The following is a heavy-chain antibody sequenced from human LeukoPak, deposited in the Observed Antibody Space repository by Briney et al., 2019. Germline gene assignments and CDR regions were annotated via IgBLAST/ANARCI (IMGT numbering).Heavy chain of an antibody. CDR2: INQDGSEK. J-gene: IGHJ4*02. D-gene: IGHD1-26*01. Sequence: GGSLRLSCAASGSTSSRYYMSWVRQTPEKGLEWVANINQDGSEKNYVDSVKGRFTISRDNAKNSLYLQMNSLRAEDTAVYYCASAAGWESAYWGRGTLVTVSS. V-gene: IGHV3-7*01. CDR1: GSTSSRYY. CDR3: ASAAGWESAY.